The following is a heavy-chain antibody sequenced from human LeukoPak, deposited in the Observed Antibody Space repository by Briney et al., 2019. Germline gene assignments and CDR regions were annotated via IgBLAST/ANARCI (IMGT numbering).Heavy chain of an antibody. CDR1: GFTFSSYA. CDR2: ISGSGSDT. J-gene: IGHJ3*02. V-gene: IGHV3-23*01. CDR3: AKCSATCYANAFDI. D-gene: IGHD2-2*01. Sequence: GGSLRLSCAASGFTFSSYAMSWVRQAPGKGLEGVSAISGSGSDTEYADSVKGRFTISRDNSKTTLYLQMSSLRVEDTAVYYCAKCSATCYANAFDIWGQGTMVTVSS.